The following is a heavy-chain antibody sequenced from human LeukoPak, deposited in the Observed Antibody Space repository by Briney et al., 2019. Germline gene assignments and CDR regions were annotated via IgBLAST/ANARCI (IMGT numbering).Heavy chain of an antibody. CDR1: GGSISSYY. CDR2: IYTSGST. Sequence: PSETLSLTCTVSGGSISSYYWSWIRQPAGKGLEWIGRIYTSGSTNYNPSLKSRVTMSVDTSKNQLSLQLTSVTAADTAVYYCARVTDWNDLDYWGQGTLVTVSS. V-gene: IGHV4-4*07. D-gene: IGHD1-1*01. J-gene: IGHJ4*02. CDR3: ARVTDWNDLDY.